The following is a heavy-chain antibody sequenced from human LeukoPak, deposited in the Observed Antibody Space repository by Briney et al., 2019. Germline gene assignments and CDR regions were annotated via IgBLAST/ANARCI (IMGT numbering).Heavy chain of an antibody. V-gene: IGHV3-21*01. D-gene: IGHD5-18*01. J-gene: IGHJ6*03. CDR1: GFTFSSYA. CDR2: ISSSSSYI. CDR3: ARDRWIQLWLHYYYYMDV. Sequence: PGGSLRLSCAASGFTFSSYAMNWVRQAPGKGLEWVSSISSSSSYIYYADSVKGRFTISRDNAKNSLYLQMNSLRAEDTAVYYCARDRWIQLWLHYYYYMDVWGKGTTVTVSS.